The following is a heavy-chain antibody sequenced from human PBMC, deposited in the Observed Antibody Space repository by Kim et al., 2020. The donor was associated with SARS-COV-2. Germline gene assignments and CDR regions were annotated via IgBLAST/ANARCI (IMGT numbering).Heavy chain of an antibody. CDR2: SPSP. Sequence: SPSPYSNPTLKRRVTISVHTSRNQFSLNLSSVTAADTAVYYCARGNALDYWGQGTLVTVSS. CDR3: ARGNALDY. D-gene: IGHD2-8*01. J-gene: IGHJ4*02. V-gene: IGHV4-59*09.